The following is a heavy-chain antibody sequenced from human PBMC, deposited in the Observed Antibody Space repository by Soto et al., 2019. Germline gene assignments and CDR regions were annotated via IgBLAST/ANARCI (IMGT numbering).Heavy chain of an antibody. Sequence: SETLSLTFPVSGCSVSSGDYFWSWLRQSPGKRLEWIAYIYYSGSTNYNPSLKSRATISVDTSKSQVSLTLTSMTAADAALYYCARSPNYYYYGFDVWGQGTAVTVSS. CDR1: GCSVSSGDYF. CDR3: ARSPNYYYYGFDV. V-gene: IGHV4-61*08. D-gene: IGHD3-10*01. CDR2: IYYSGST. J-gene: IGHJ6*02.